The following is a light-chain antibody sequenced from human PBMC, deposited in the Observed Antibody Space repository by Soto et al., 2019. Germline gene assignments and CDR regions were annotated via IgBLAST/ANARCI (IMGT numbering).Light chain of an antibody. V-gene: IGKV1-39*01. J-gene: IGKJ1*01. CDR1: QSISSY. CDR3: QQSYSTWT. Sequence: DIQMTQSPSSLSEYVGDRVTITCRASQSISSYLNWYQQKPGKAPKLLIYAASSLQSGVPSRFSGSGSGTDFTLTISSLQPEDFATYYCQQSYSTWTFGQGTKVDIK. CDR2: AAS.